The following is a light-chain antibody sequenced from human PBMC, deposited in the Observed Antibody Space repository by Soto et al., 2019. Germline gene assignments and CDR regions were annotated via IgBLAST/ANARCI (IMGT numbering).Light chain of an antibody. CDR3: LHSRDSVST. J-gene: IGKJ3*01. CDR1: QSVSTLY. Sequence: IVLTQSPGTLSLSPGERATLSCRASQSVSTLYMTWYQQKPGQAPRLLIYSAHTRAAVIQDRFSGTGSGTDFTPTISRLEPEDFALYYCLHSRDSVSTFGPGTKVDSK. V-gene: IGKV3-20*01. CDR2: SAH.